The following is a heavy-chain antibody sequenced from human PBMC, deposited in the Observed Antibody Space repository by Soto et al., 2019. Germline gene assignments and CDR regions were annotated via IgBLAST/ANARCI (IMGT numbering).Heavy chain of an antibody. V-gene: IGHV3-23*01. CDR1: GFTFSNYA. J-gene: IGHJ4*02. D-gene: IGHD2-2*01. CDR2: ISLIGGTT. CDR3: AKDGSTKPIDY. Sequence: EVQLLESGGRLVRPGVSLRLSCATSGFTFSNYAMHWVRQAPGKGLEWVSSISLIGGTTYYADSVKGRFTISRDNSKSTLYLQMNSLRADDTAVYYCAKDGSTKPIDYWGQGTLVTVSS.